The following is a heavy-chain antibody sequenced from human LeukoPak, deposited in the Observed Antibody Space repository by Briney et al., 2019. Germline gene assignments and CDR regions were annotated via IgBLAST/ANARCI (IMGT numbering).Heavy chain of an antibody. J-gene: IGHJ4*02. D-gene: IGHD1-1*01. CDR1: GFSFSSYW. CDR2: INIDGSTT. CDR3: ISDHTGHDDY. V-gene: IGHV3-74*01. Sequence: PGGSLRLSCAASGFSFSSYWMHWVRHAPGKGLVWVSRINIDGSTTTYADSVKGRFTISRDNAKNTLSLQMYSLRADDTAVYYCISDHTGHDDYWGQGTLVTVSS.